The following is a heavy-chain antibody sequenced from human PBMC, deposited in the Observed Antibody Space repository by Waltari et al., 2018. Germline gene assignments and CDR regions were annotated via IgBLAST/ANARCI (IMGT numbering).Heavy chain of an antibody. D-gene: IGHD1-1*01. Sequence: QLQLLESGPGLVKPSETLSLTCAVSGDSINSDIYYWAWIRQPPGKGLEWIGRVDYNGDTYHNPSLKSRVTISADASRNRFSLGLSSVTAADTGFYYCAKHGITTTNWSKTSHSWFGPWGQGILVTVSS. J-gene: IGHJ5*02. V-gene: IGHV4-39*02. CDR2: VDYNGDT. CDR1: GDSINSDIYY. CDR3: AKHGITTTNWSKTSHSWFGP.